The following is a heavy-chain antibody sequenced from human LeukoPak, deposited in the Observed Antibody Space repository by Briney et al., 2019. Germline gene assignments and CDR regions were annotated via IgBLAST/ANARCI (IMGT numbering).Heavy chain of an antibody. CDR2: INHSGST. V-gene: IGHV4-34*01. Sequence: PSETLSLTCAVYGGSFSGYYWSWIRQPPGKGLEWIGEINHSGSTNYNPSLKSRVTISVDTSKNQFSLKLSSVTAADTAVYYCARAHLRYYIAMSYNWFDPWGQGTLVTVSS. CDR3: ARAHLRYYIAMSYNWFDP. CDR1: GGSFSGYY. D-gene: IGHD5-18*01. J-gene: IGHJ5*02.